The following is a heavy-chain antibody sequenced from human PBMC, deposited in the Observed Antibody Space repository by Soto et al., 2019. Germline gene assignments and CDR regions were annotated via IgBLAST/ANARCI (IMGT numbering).Heavy chain of an antibody. CDR3: ARDGNYYDSSGARGGMEV. J-gene: IGHJ6*02. D-gene: IGHD3-22*01. V-gene: IGHV4-4*07. Sequence: AETLALTFTVSGGSISSYYWSWIRQPAGKGLEWIGRIYTSGSTNYNPSLKSRVTMSVDTYKNQFSLKLSSVTAADTAVYYCARDGNYYDSSGARGGMEVWGQGTTVTVSS. CDR2: IYTSGST. CDR1: GGSISSYY.